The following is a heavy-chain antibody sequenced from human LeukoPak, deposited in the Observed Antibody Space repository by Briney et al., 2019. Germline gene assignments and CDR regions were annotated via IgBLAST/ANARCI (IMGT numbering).Heavy chain of an antibody. J-gene: IGHJ4*02. D-gene: IGHD3-3*01. CDR1: GFTFNNYA. Sequence: PGGSLRFSCAASGFTFNNYAMSWVRQAPGKGLEWVSAISGSGGSTYYADSVKGRFAISRDNSKNTLYLQMDSLGAEDTAVYYCAKDYYDFWSGNHKGYFDYWGQGTLVTVSS. CDR2: ISGSGGST. CDR3: AKDYYDFWSGNHKGYFDY. V-gene: IGHV3-23*01.